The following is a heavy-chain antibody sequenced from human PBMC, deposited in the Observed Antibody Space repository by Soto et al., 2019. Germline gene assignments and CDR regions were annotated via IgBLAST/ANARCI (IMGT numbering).Heavy chain of an antibody. CDR2: ISTYNSNR. CDR1: GYTSTTYC. CDR3: ALYCSSTSCYAH. D-gene: IGHD2-2*01. Sequence: GASVKVSCKASGYTSTTYCVAWVRHAPGQGLEWVGWISTYNSNRDYAQKFQGRVTMSTDTSSRTVSMELRSLTSDDTAVYCCALYCSSTSCYAHWGQGTVVTVSS. V-gene: IGHV1-18*01. J-gene: IGHJ4*02.